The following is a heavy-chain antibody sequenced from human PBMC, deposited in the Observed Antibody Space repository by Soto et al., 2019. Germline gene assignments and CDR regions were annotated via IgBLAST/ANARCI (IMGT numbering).Heavy chain of an antibody. J-gene: IGHJ4*02. CDR1: GGSFSGYY. CDR3: ARRGLRYDFWSGYYKASGDFDY. CDR2: INHSGST. V-gene: IGHV4-34*01. Sequence: SETLSLTCAVYGGSFSGYYWSWIRQPPGKGLEWIGEINHSGSTNYNPSLKSRVTISVDTSKNQFSLKLSSVTAADTAVYYRARRGLRYDFWSGYYKASGDFDYWGQGTLVTVSS. D-gene: IGHD3-3*01.